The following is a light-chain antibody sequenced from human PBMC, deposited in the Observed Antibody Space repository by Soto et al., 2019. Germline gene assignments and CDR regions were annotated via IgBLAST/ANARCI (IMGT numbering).Light chain of an antibody. J-gene: IGKJ1*01. CDR1: QSVSSK. V-gene: IGKV3-15*01. Sequence: EIVMTQSPATLSVSPGERATLSYRASQSVSSKLAWYQQKPGQVPRVLIYRASTRATGIPARFSGSGSGTEFTITISSLQSEDFAVYFCQHYNDWPPTWTFGQGTRVEIK. CDR3: QHYNDWPPTWT. CDR2: RAS.